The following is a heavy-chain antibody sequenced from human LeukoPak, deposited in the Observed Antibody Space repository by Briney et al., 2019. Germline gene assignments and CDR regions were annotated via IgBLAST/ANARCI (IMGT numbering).Heavy chain of an antibody. D-gene: IGHD5-24*01. CDR3: ARGVGGYNFRDWYFDL. J-gene: IGHJ2*01. Sequence: ASVKVSCKASGYTFTNYYIHWVRQAPGQGLECMGIINPSGGSTSYAQKFQGRVTMTRDMSTSTVYMELSSLRSEDTAVYYCARGVGGYNFRDWYFDLWGRGTLVTVSS. CDR1: GYTFTNYY. V-gene: IGHV1-46*01. CDR2: INPSGGST.